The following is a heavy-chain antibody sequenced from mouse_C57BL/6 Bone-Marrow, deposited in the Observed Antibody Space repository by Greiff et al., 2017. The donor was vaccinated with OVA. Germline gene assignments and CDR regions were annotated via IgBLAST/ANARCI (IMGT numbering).Heavy chain of an antibody. CDR1: GFTFSSYG. CDR3: ADSSGYYAKDD. V-gene: IGHV5-6*01. CDR2: ISSGGSYT. J-gene: IGHJ4*01. D-gene: IGHD3-2*02. Sequence: VQLKQSGGDLVKPGGSLKLSCAASGFTFSSYGMSWVRQTPDKRLEWVATISSGGSYTYYPDSVKGRFTITRDNATNTLYLQLSSLKSEDTAMYYCADSSGYYAKDDWGQGTSVTVSS.